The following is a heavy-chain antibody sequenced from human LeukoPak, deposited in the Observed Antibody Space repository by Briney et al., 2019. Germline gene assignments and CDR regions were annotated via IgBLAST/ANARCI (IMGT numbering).Heavy chain of an antibody. J-gene: IGHJ4*02. CDR1: GYSFTSYW. D-gene: IGHD6-13*01. CDR2: IYPGDSDT. CDR3: ARIGIAAAGTHGLDY. V-gene: IGHV5-51*01. Sequence: GESLKISCKTSGYSFTSYWIGWVRQMPGQGLEWMGIIYPGDSDTRYSPSFLGQVTISADKSISTAYLQWSSLKASATAMYYCARIGIAAAGTHGLDYWGQGTLVTVSS.